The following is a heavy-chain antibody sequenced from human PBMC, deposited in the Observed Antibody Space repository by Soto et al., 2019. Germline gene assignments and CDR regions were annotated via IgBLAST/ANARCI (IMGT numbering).Heavy chain of an antibody. D-gene: IGHD3-22*01. CDR1: GFAFSSYG. CDR3: AKDSYFYDTSGYYIFDY. J-gene: IGHJ4*02. CDR2: ISYDGSNE. Sequence: QVQLVESGGGVVQAGRSLRLSCAASGFAFSSYGRHWVLQAPGKGLEWVAGISYDGSNEHYTDSVKCRFTISRDNSKNTLYLQMNSLRAEDTAVYYCAKDSYFYDTSGYYIFDYWGQGTLVTVSS. V-gene: IGHV3-30*18.